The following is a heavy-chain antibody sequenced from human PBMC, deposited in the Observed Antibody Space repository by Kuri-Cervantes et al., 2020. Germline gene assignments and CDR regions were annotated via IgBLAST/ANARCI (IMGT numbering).Heavy chain of an antibody. J-gene: IGHJ6*02. Sequence: GESLKISCAASGFTFTSFAMNWVRQAPGKGLEWVSTITHTGATTYYADSVKGRFTISRDNSKNTLYLQMNSLRAEDTAVYYCAKVSYDSSGRYYYHYDMEVWGQGTTVTVSS. CDR3: AKVSYDSSGRYYYHYDMEV. V-gene: IGHV3-23*01. CDR2: ITHTGATT. CDR1: GFTFTSFA. D-gene: IGHD3-22*01.